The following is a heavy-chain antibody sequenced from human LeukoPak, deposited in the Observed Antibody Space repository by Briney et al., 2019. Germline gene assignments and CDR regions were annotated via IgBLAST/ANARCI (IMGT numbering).Heavy chain of an antibody. CDR3: ASVIFGGAALIAEYLQH. CDR2: IIPIFGTA. D-gene: IGHD6-6*01. J-gene: IGHJ1*01. CDR1: GGTFSSYA. V-gene: IGHV1-69*13. Sequence: SVKVSCKASGGTFSSYAIRWVRQAPGQGLEWMGGIIPIFGTANYAQKFQGRVTITADESTSTAYMELSSLRSEDTAVYYCASVIFGGAALIAEYLQHWGQGTLVTVSS.